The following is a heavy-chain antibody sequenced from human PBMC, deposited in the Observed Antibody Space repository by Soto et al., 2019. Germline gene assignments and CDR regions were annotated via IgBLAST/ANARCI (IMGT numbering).Heavy chain of an antibody. CDR1: GFTFSAYG. CDR2: MSYDGSTE. D-gene: IGHD3-22*01. CDR3: AKDFRTITRILVVRGIDY. J-gene: IGHJ4*02. Sequence: PGGSLRLSCAASGFTFSAYGMHWVRQAPGKGLDWVAFMSYDGSTEYYADSVKGRFTISRDNSKNTLHLQMNSLRTEDTAVYYCAKDFRTITRILVVRGIDYWGQGTLVTVSS. V-gene: IGHV3-30*18.